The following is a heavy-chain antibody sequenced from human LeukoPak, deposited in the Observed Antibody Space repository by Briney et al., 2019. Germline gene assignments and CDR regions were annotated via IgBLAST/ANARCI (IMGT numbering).Heavy chain of an antibody. CDR2: INPSGGST. V-gene: IGHV1-46*01. D-gene: IGHD2-2*02. Sequence: GASVKVSCKASGYTFTSYYMHWVRQAPGQGLEWMGIINPSGGSTSYAQKFQGRVTMTRDTSTSTVYMELSSLRSEDTAVYYCAREDIVVVPAAIWAGFDPWGQGTLVTVSS. J-gene: IGHJ5*02. CDR1: GYTFTSYY. CDR3: AREDIVVVPAAIWAGFDP.